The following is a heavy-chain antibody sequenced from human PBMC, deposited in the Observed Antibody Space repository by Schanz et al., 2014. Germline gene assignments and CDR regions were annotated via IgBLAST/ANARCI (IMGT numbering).Heavy chain of an antibody. CDR1: GFIFNDYY. CDR2: IYSGGST. J-gene: IGHJ3*02. Sequence: VQLVESGGGVVQPGGSLRLSCAASGFIFNDYYMNWIRQAPGKGLEWVAVIYSGGSTFYTDSVKGRFTISRDNSKNTLYLQMNSLIAEDTAVYYCAKCIGWYGRCAFDIWGQGTMVTVSS. D-gene: IGHD6-19*01. V-gene: IGHV3-53*01. CDR3: AKCIGWYGRCAFDI.